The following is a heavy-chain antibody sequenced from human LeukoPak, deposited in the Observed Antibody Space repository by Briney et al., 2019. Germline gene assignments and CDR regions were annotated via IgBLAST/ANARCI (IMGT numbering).Heavy chain of an antibody. Sequence: PGGSLRLSCAASGFTFSSYDMHWVRHPTGKGLEWVSAIGTAGDTYYSHSVKGRFTISRENAKNSLYLYMNSLSAGDTAVYFCARGHMLTGYYNFAWFDPWGQGTLVTVSS. V-gene: IGHV3-13*01. CDR2: IGTAGDT. CDR1: GFTFSSYD. D-gene: IGHD3-9*01. CDR3: ARGHMLTGYYNFAWFDP. J-gene: IGHJ5*02.